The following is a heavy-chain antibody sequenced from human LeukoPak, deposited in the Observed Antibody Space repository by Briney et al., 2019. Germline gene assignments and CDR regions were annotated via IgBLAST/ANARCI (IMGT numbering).Heavy chain of an antibody. J-gene: IGHJ4*02. D-gene: IGHD2-15*01. V-gene: IGHV4-61*01. CDR1: GGSVSSGSYY. CDR2: IYYSGST. CDR3: ARARDCSGGSCYSRHFDY. Sequence: PSETLSLTCTVSGGSVSSGSYYWSWIRQPPGTGLEWIGYIYYSGSTNYNPSLKSRVTISVDTSKNQFSLKLSSVTAADTAVYYCARARDCSGGSCYSRHFDYWGQGTLVTVSS.